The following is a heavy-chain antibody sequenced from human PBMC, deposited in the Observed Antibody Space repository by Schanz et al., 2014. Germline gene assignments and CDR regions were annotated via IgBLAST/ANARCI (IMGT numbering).Heavy chain of an antibody. CDR2: IYYSGST. Sequence: QVQLQESGPGLVPPSETLSRTCPFSSSSIITYSWSWIRQPPGKGLEWIGYIYYSGSTTYNPSLKSRVTISVDTSKKQFSLNLSSVTAADTAVYYCARGRVVPAAPEFDYWGQGILVTVSS. V-gene: IGHV4-59*01. J-gene: IGHJ4*02. D-gene: IGHD2-2*01. CDR3: ARGRVVPAAPEFDY. CDR1: SSSIITYS.